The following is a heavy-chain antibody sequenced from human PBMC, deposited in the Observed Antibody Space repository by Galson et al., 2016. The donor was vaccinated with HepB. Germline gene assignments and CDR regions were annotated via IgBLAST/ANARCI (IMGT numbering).Heavy chain of an antibody. V-gene: IGHV3-23*01. Sequence: SLRLSCAASGFTFSSYAMSWVRQAPGKGLEWVSTISGSGATTYVADSVKGRFTMSRDNSKNTLYLQMNSLRVEDTAIDSRAKGGQWLLRGPGWFDPWGQGTLVSVSS. CDR3: AKGGQWLLRGPGWFDP. CDR1: GFTFSSYA. J-gene: IGHJ5*02. D-gene: IGHD6-19*01. CDR2: ISGSGATT.